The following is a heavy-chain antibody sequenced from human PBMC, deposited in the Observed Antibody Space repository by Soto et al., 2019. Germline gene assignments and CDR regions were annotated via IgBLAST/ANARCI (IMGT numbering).Heavy chain of an antibody. Sequence: PSETLSLTCAVSGGSISSGGYSWSWIRQPPGKGLEWIGYIYYSGSTNYNPSLKSRVTISVDTSKNQFSLKLSSVTAADTAVYYCARVGVEDYDFWSGNNWFDPWGQGTLVTVSS. CDR3: ARVGVEDYDFWSGNNWFDP. J-gene: IGHJ5*02. D-gene: IGHD3-3*01. CDR1: GGSISSGGYS. V-gene: IGHV4-61*08. CDR2: IYYSGST.